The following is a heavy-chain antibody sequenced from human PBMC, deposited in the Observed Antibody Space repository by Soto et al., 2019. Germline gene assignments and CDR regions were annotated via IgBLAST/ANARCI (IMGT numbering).Heavy chain of an antibody. CDR3: ARFNSGNYYEAFDI. CDR2: IYHSGST. Sequence: SETLSLTCAVSGGSISSSNWWSWVRQPPGKGLEWIGEIYHSGSTNYNPSLKSRVTISVDKSKNQFSLKLSSVTAADTAVYYCARFNSGNYYEAFDIWGQGTMVNVSS. CDR1: GGSISSSNW. V-gene: IGHV4-4*02. J-gene: IGHJ3*02. D-gene: IGHD1-26*01.